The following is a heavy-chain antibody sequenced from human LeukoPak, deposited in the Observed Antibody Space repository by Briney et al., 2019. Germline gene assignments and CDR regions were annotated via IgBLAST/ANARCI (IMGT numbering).Heavy chain of an antibody. V-gene: IGHV4-39*01. Sequence: SETLSLTCTASGGSISSSSYYWDWIRQPPGKGLDWIGSLHYSGSTYHNPSLKSRVTMSVDTSKNQFSLKLSSVTAADTAVYYCARHPRALMGFGELLFDYWGQGTLVTVSS. CDR3: ARHPRALMGFGELLFDY. CDR1: GGSISSSSYY. D-gene: IGHD3-10*01. J-gene: IGHJ4*02. CDR2: LHYSGST.